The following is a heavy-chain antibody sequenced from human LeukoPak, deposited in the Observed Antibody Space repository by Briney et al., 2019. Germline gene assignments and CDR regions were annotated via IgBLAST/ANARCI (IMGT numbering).Heavy chain of an antibody. CDR2: VKEDGSQK. V-gene: IGHV3-7*03. CDR3: AREAY. CDR1: GFTFSRYW. J-gene: IGHJ4*02. Sequence: GGSLRLSCAASGFTFSRYWMSWVRQAPGKGLEWVASVKEDGSQKNYADTVEGRFTISRDNAKKSLVLQMNSLRVEDTAIHYCAREAYWGPGTLVTVSS.